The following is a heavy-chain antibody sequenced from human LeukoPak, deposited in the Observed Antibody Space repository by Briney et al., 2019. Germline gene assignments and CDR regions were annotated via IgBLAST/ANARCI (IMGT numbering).Heavy chain of an antibody. CDR3: ARSSEYSYGSAYFDY. V-gene: IGHV4-59*01. CDR2: IYYSGST. Sequence: SETLSLTCTVSGGSISSYYWSWIRQPPGKGLEWIGYIYYSGSTNYNPFLKSRVTISVDTSKNQFSLKLSSVTAADTAVYYCARSSEYSYGSAYFDYWGQGTLVTVSS. J-gene: IGHJ4*02. D-gene: IGHD5-18*01. CDR1: GGSISSYY.